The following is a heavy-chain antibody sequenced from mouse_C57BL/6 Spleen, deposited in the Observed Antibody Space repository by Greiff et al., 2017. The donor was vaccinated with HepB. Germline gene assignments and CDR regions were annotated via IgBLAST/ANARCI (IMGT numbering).Heavy chain of an antibody. Sequence: QVQLQQSGAELVRPGTSVKMSCKASGYTFTNYWIGWAKQRPGHGLEWIGDIYPGGGYTNYNEKFKGKATLTADKSSSTAYMQFSSLTSEDSAIYYCAREGDYEGKYYAMDYWGQGTSVTVSS. CDR1: GYTFTNYW. J-gene: IGHJ4*01. CDR2: IYPGGGYT. CDR3: AREGDYEGKYYAMDY. V-gene: IGHV1-63*01. D-gene: IGHD2-4*01.